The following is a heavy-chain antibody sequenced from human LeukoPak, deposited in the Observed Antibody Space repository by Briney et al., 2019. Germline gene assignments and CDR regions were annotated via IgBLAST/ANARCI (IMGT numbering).Heavy chain of an antibody. CDR2: IYYSGST. CDR1: GGSISSYY. V-gene: IGHV4-59*08. Sequence: SETLSLTCTVSGGSISSYYWSWIRQPSGKGLEWIGYIYYSGSTNYNPSLKSRVTISVDTSKTQFSLKLSSVTAADTAVYYCGRTRSNNYGDYFDYWGQGTLVTVSS. J-gene: IGHJ4*02. CDR3: GRTRSNNYGDYFDY. D-gene: IGHD4-17*01.